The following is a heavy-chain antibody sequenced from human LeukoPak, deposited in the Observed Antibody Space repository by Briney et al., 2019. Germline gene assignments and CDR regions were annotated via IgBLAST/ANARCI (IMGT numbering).Heavy chain of an antibody. J-gene: IGHJ4*02. D-gene: IGHD3-16*01. CDR3: AELRFPYYFDY. CDR2: IYYSGST. Sequence: SETLSLTCTVSGGSISSYYWSWIRQPPGKGLEWIGYIYYSGSTNYNPSLKSRVTISVDTSKNQFSLKLSSVTAADTAVYYCAELRFPYYFDYWGQGTLVTVSS. V-gene: IGHV4-59*12. CDR1: GGSISSYY.